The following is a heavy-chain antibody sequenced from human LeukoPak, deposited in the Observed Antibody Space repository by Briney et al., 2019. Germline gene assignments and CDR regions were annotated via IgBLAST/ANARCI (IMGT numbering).Heavy chain of an antibody. CDR2: IIPILGTA. V-gene: IGHV1-69*13. Sequence: ASVKVSCKASGGTFSSYAISWVRQAPGQELEWMGGIIPILGTANYAQKFQGRVTITADESTSTAYMELSSLRSEDTAVYYCARVDGYELDYWGQGTLVTVSS. CDR3: ARVDGYELDY. CDR1: GGTFSSYA. D-gene: IGHD5-12*01. J-gene: IGHJ4*02.